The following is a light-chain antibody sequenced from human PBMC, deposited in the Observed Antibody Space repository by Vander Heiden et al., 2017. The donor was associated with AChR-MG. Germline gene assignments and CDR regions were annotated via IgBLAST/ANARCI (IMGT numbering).Light chain of an antibody. V-gene: IGLV2-14*03. CDR2: DVS. CDR3: SSYTSSSTL. Sequence: QSALTQPASVSGSPGQSVTISCTGTRSDISGYDYVSWYPQHPGKAPKLMIYDVSNRPSGVSHRFSGSKSGNTASLTIYGLQAEDEADYYCSSYTSSSTLFGTGTKVTVL. J-gene: IGLJ1*01. CDR1: RSDISGYDY.